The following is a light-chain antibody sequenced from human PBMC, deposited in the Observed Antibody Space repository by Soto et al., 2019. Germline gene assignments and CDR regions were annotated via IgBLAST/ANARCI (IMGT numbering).Light chain of an antibody. Sequence: SVLTQPAYATGSPGQSVTISYTRTSSDVGGYNYVSWYQQHPGKAPKLMIYEVSKRPSGVPDRFSGSKSGNTASLTVSGLQAEDEADYYCSSYAGSNNYVFGTGNKVTVL. CDR3: SSYAGSNNYV. CDR1: SSDVGGYNY. V-gene: IGLV2-8*01. CDR2: EVS. J-gene: IGLJ1*01.